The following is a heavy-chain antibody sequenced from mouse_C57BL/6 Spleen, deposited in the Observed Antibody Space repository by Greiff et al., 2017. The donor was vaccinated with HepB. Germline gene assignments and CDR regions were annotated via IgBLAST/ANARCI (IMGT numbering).Heavy chain of an antibody. D-gene: IGHD1-1*01. CDR1: GYSFTGYY. CDR3: ALYYYGSSLYY. V-gene: IGHV1-42*01. Sequence: EVQVVESGPELVKPGASVKISCKASGYSFTGYYMNWVKQSPEKSLEWIGEINPSTGGTTYNQKFKAKATLTVDKSSSTAYMQLKSLTSEDSAVYYCALYYYGSSLYYWGQGTTLTVSS. J-gene: IGHJ2*01. CDR2: INPSTGGT.